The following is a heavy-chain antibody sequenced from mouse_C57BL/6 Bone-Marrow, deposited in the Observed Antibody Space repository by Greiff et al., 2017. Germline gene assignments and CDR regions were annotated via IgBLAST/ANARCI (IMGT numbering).Heavy chain of an antibody. CDR1: GYTFTSYW. CDR2: IHPNSGST. CDR3: ARSDYYGSSYGY. J-gene: IGHJ2*01. D-gene: IGHD1-1*01. V-gene: IGHV1-64*01. Sequence: QVQLKQPGAELVKPGASVKLSCKASGYTFTSYWMHWVKQRPGQGLEWIGMIHPNSGSTNYNEKFKSKATLTVDKSSSTAYMQLSSLTSEDSAVYYCARSDYYGSSYGYWGQGTTLTVSS.